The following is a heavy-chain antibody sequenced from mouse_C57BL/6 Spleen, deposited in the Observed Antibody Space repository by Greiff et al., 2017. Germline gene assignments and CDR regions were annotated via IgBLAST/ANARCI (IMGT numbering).Heavy chain of an antibody. CDR1: GYAFTNYL. J-gene: IGHJ3*01. CDR3: ARATTGCAY. Sequence: QVQLQQSGAELVRPGTSVKVSCKASGYAFTNYLIEWVKQRPGQGLEWIGVINPGSGGTNYNEKFKGKATLTADKSSSTAYMQLSSLTSEDSAVYFCARATTGCAYWGQGTLVTVSA. CDR2: INPGSGGT. D-gene: IGHD1-1*01. V-gene: IGHV1-54*01.